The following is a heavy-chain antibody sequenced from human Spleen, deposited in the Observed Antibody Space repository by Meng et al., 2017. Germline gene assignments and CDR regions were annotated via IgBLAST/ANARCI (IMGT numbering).Heavy chain of an antibody. CDR1: GYTFTSYY. J-gene: IGHJ3*02. CDR2: INPSGGST. CDR3: ARVVTMVRGVIIMSHGAFDI. Sequence: ASVKVSCKASGYTFTSYYMHWVRQAPGQGLEWMGIINPSGGSTSYAQKFQGRVTMTRDTSTSTVYMELSSLRSEDTAVYYCARVVTMVRGVIIMSHGAFDIWGQGTMVTV. D-gene: IGHD3-10*01. V-gene: IGHV1-46*01.